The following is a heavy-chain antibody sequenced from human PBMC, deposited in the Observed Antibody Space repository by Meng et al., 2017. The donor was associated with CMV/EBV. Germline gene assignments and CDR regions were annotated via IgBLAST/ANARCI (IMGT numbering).Heavy chain of an antibody. Sequence: QVQRRGSGPGLLKPSQTLSLTCTVSGGSISSGDYYWSWIRQPPGKGLEWIGEINHSGSTNYNPSLKSRVTISVDTSKNQFSLKLSSVTAADTAVYYCARGTIFGVVWIGYFDYWGQGTLVTVSS. D-gene: IGHD3-3*02. CDR2: INHSGST. CDR3: ARGTIFGVVWIGYFDY. CDR1: GGSISSGDYY. J-gene: IGHJ4*02. V-gene: IGHV4-30-4*08.